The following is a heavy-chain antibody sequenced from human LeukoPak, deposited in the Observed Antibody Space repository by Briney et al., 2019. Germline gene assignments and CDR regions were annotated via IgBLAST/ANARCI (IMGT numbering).Heavy chain of an antibody. J-gene: IGHJ4*02. CDR3: AVYDSSGYYSVY. CDR2: ISSSSSTI. V-gene: IGHV3-48*01. D-gene: IGHD3-22*01. Sequence: GGSLRLSCAASGFTFSSYSMNWVRQAPGKGLEWVSYISSSSSTIYYADSVKGRFTISRDNAKNSLYLQMNSLRAEGTAVYYCAVYDSSGYYSVYWGQGTLVTVSS. CDR1: GFTFSSYS.